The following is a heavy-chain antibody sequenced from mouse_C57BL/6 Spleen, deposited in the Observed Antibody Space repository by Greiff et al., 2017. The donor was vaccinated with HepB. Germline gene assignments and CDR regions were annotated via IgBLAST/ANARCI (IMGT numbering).Heavy chain of an antibody. V-gene: IGHV1-52*01. CDR1: GYTFTSYW. D-gene: IGHD1-1*02. CDR3: AREEDYGRNAMDY. J-gene: IGHJ4*01. CDR2: IDPSDSET. Sequence: VQLQQPGAELVRPGSSVKLSCKASGYTFTSYWMHWVKQRPIQGLEWIGNIDPSDSETHYNQKFKDKATLTVDKSSSTAYMQLSSLTSEDSAVYYCAREEDYGRNAMDYWGQGTSVTVSS.